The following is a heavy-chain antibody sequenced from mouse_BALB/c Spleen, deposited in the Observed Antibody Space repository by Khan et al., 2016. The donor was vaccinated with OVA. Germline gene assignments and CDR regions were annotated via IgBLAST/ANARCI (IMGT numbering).Heavy chain of an antibody. V-gene: IGHV1S136*01. CDR1: GYTFTNYI. J-gene: IGHJ3*01. Sequence: VQLKESGPELVKPGASVKMSCKASGYTFTNYIIHWVKQKPGQGLEWIGYITPYNDGSKYNEIFKGRATLTSDKSSSTAYMELSGLTSEDSAVYYCARDDGRSFWFAYWGQGTLVTVSA. CDR2: ITPYNDGS. CDR3: ARDDGRSFWFAY. D-gene: IGHD2-12*01.